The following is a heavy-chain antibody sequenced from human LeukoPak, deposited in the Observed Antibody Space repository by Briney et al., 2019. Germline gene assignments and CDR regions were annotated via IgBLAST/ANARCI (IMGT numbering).Heavy chain of an antibody. D-gene: IGHD3-10*01. CDR1: GGSISSGSYY. V-gene: IGHV4-39*07. CDR3: ARVIRGHFDY. Sequence: TSQTLSLTCTVSGGSISSGSYYWSWIRQPPGKGLEWIGFIYHSGSTYYNPSLKSRVTISVDTSKNQFSLKLSSVTAADTAVYYCARVIRGHFDYWGQGTLVTVSS. CDR2: IYHSGST. J-gene: IGHJ4*02.